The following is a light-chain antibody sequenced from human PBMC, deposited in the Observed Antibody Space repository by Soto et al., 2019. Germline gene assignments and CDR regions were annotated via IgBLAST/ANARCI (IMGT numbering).Light chain of an antibody. CDR1: QGIRNF. Sequence: DIQMTQSPTSLSASVGDRVTITCRASQGIRNFVAWYQQKPGKAPKLLIYAASTLQSGVPSRFSGSGSGTDFTLTSNSLQPEDVATYSCQKYSSVPVFGPGTKVDIK. V-gene: IGKV1-27*01. J-gene: IGKJ3*01. CDR3: QKYSSVPV. CDR2: AAS.